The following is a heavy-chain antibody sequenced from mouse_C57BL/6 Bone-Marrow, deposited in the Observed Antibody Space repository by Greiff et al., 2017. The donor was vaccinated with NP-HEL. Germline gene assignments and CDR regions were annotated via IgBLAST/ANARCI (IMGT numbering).Heavy chain of an antibody. J-gene: IGHJ1*03. CDR2: ILPGSGST. CDR3: ARDTTVLEDWYFDV. V-gene: IGHV1-9*01. Sequence: VQLHQSGAELMKPGASVKLSCKATGYAFTGYWIEWVKQRPGHGLEWIGEILPGSGSTNYNEKFKGKATFTADTSSNTAYMQLSSLTTEDSAIYYCARDTTVLEDWYFDVWGTGTTVTVSS. CDR1: GYAFTGYW. D-gene: IGHD1-1*01.